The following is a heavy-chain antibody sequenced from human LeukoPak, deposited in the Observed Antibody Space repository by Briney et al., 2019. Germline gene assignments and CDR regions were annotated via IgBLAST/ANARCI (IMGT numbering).Heavy chain of an antibody. CDR3: ARVSYSSGWYGVYYMDV. CDR2: IIPIFGTA. Sequence: SVKVSCKASGGTFSSYAISWVRQAPGQGLEWMGGIIPIFGTANYAQKFQGRVTITADESTSTAYMELSSLRSEDTAVYYCARVSYSSGWYGVYYMDVWGKGTTVTISS. D-gene: IGHD6-19*01. CDR1: GGTFSSYA. J-gene: IGHJ6*03. V-gene: IGHV1-69*13.